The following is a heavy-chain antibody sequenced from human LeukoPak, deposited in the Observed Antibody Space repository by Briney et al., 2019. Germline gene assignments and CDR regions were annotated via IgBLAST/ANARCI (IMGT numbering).Heavy chain of an antibody. V-gene: IGHV1-69*13. CDR1: GGTFSSYA. CDR3: ARVEGSGWYGDAFDI. Sequence: SVKVSCKASGGTFSSYAISWVRQAPGQGLEWMGGIIPIFGTENYAQKFQGRVTITADESTSTAYMELSSLRSEDTAVYYCARVEGSGWYGDAFDIWGQGTMVTVSS. D-gene: IGHD6-19*01. CDR2: IIPIFGTE. J-gene: IGHJ3*02.